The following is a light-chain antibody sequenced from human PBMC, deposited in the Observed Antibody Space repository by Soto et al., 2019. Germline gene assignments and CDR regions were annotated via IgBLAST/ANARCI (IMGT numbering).Light chain of an antibody. CDR2: DVS. CDR3: QQFNTYPIT. J-gene: IGKJ5*01. Sequence: AIQLTQSPSSLSASVGDRVTITCRASQDIRGALAWYQQKPGKPPKLLIFDVSSLQSGVPSRCSGSGSGTDFTLTISSLQADDFATYYCQQFNTYPITFGQGTRLEIK. CDR1: QDIRGA. V-gene: IGKV1-13*02.